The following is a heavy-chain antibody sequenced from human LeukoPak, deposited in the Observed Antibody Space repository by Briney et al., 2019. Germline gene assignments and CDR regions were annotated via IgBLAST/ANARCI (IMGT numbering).Heavy chain of an antibody. Sequence: GGSLRLSCAASGFTFSSYAMSWVRQAPGKGLEWVSAISGSGDSTYYADSVKGRFTISRDNSKNTLYLQMNSLRAEDTAVYYCAKVGGSGRAFDIWGQGTMVTVSS. V-gene: IGHV3-23*01. CDR2: ISGSGDST. J-gene: IGHJ3*02. CDR3: AKVGGSGRAFDI. CDR1: GFTFSSYA. D-gene: IGHD1-26*01.